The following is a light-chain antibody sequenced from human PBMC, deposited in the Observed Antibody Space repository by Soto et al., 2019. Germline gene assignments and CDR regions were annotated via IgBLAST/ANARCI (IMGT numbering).Light chain of an antibody. CDR1: QSVSSS. V-gene: IGKV3-11*01. CDR3: QQRSNWPPT. J-gene: IGKJ4*01. Sequence: EIVLTQSPATLSLYPGERATLSCRASQSVSSSLAWYQQTPGRAPRLLIYAVSNRATGIPARFSGSGSGTDFTLTISSLEPEDFAVYYCQQRSNWPPTFGGGTKVDIK. CDR2: AVS.